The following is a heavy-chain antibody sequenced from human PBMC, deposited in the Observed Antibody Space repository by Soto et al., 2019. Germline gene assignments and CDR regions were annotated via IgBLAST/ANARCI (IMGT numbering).Heavy chain of an antibody. Sequence: VQLQESGPGLVKPSGTLSLTCAVSGASMSSSTWWSWVRQSPGKGLEWIGEIYHSGTTNYNPSLKSRVTISVNKSKKEFSLNLSSVTAADTAVYYCAIPGPGDFHYWGEGTQVTSSS. J-gene: IGHJ4*02. CDR3: AIPGPGDFHY. V-gene: IGHV4-4*02. CDR1: GASMSSSTW. D-gene: IGHD2-2*01. CDR2: IYHSGTT.